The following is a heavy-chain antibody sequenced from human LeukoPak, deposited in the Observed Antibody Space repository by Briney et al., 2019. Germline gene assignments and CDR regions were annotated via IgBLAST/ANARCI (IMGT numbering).Heavy chain of an antibody. Sequence: SETLSLTCTISGDSISSGRYYWSWVRQPAGKELEWIGRIYTSGKTDYNPYTPSLKSRVTVSLDTSKNQLSLFLTSVTAADTAMYYCARSFSGSYHFEYRGQGTLVTVSS. CDR2: IYTSGKT. CDR1: GDSISSGRYY. J-gene: IGHJ4*02. V-gene: IGHV4-61*02. CDR3: ARSFSGSYHFEY. D-gene: IGHD1-26*01.